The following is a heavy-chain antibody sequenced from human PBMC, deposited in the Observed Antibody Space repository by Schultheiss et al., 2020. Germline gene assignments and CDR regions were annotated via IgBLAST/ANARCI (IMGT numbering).Heavy chain of an antibody. CDR1: GGSFSGYY. CDR3: ARQTYYYDGLDY. Sequence: SATLSLTCAVYGGSFSGYYWSWIRQPPGKGLEWIGEINHSGSTNYNPSLKSRVTISVDTSKNQFSLKLSSVTAADTAVYYCARQTYYYDGLDYWGQGTLVTVSS. D-gene: IGHD3-22*01. V-gene: IGHV4-34*01. CDR2: INHSGST. J-gene: IGHJ4*02.